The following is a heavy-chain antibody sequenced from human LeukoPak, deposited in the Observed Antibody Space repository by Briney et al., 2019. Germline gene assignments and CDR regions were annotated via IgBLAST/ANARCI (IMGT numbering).Heavy chain of an antibody. CDR1: GFTFSSYS. CDR2: ISSSSSYI. V-gene: IGHV3-21*01. J-gene: IGHJ4*02. Sequence: PGGSLRLSCAASGFTFSSYSMNWVRQAPGKGLEWVSSISSSSSYIYYADSVKGRFTISKDNAKNSLYLQMNSLRAEDTAVYYCARGRYEGGAFDIWGQGTLVTVSS. CDR3: ARGRYEGGAFDI. D-gene: IGHD2-21*01.